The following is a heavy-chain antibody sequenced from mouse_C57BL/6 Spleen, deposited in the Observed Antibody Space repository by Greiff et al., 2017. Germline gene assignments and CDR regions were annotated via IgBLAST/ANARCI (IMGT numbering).Heavy chain of an antibody. V-gene: IGHV1-52*01. D-gene: IGHD1-1*01. CDR2: IDPSDSET. Sequence: QVQLQQPGAELVRPGSSVTLSCKASGYTFTSYWMHWVKQRPIQGLEWIGNIDPSDSETHYNQKFKDKATLTVDKSSSTAYMQLSSLTSEDSAVYYCARWDTTVVAVDYWGQGTTLTVSS. J-gene: IGHJ2*01. CDR1: GYTFTSYW. CDR3: ARWDTTVVAVDY.